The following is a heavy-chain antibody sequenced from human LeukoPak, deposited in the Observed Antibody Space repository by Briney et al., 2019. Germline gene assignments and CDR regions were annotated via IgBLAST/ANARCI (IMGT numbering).Heavy chain of an antibody. CDR3: ARLYSYDCSGGSCYGNYYYYYMDV. Sequence: SETLSLTCTVPGGSISSYYWSWLRQPPGKGPEWIGHLYYSRNTNYNPFLKSRVTISLDTSKNQFSLKLSSVTAADTAVYYCARLYSYDCSGGSCYGNYYYYYMDVWGKGTTVTVSS. CDR1: GGSISSYY. CDR2: LYYSRNT. D-gene: IGHD2-15*01. J-gene: IGHJ6*03. V-gene: IGHV4-59*08.